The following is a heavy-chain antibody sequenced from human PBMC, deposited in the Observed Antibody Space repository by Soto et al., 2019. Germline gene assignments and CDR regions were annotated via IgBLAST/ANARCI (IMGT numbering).Heavy chain of an antibody. V-gene: IGHV2-5*02. CDR3: ARSGWYAKYDY. CDR2: IYWDDDK. J-gene: IGHJ4*02. CDR1: GFSLSTSGVG. Sequence: QITLKESGPTLVKPTQTLTLTCTFSGFSLSTSGVGVGWIRQPPGQALDWLALIYWDDDKSYSPSLKSRLTITKDTSKNQVVLTMTNMDPVDTATYYCARSGWYAKYDYWGQGTLVTVSS. D-gene: IGHD6-19*01.